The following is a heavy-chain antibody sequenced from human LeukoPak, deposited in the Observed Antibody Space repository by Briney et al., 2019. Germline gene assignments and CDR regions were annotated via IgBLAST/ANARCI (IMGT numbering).Heavy chain of an antibody. CDR1: GGSFSGYY. J-gene: IGHJ4*02. V-gene: IGHV4-34*01. D-gene: IGHD3-10*01. CDR2: INRSGST. CDR3: ARGGGINYYGSGSYYRG. Sequence: SETLSLTCAVYGGSFSGYYWSWIRQPPGKGLEWIGEINRSGSTNYNPSLKSRVTISVDTSKNQFSLKLSSVTAADTAVYYCARGGGINYYGSGSYYRGWGQGTLVTVSS.